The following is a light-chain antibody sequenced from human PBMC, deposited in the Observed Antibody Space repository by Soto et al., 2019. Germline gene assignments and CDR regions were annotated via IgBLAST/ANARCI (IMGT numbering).Light chain of an antibody. V-gene: IGKV3-11*01. CDR2: DAS. Sequence: EIVMTQAPATLSVSPGERATLSCRAGQNIHTNLAWYQQKPGQAPRLLIHDASHRAAGIPARFSGSGFGTDFTLTISSLEPEDAAVYYCQQRSNWPPITFGQGTLLEIK. CDR3: QQRSNWPPIT. CDR1: QNIHTN. J-gene: IGKJ5*01.